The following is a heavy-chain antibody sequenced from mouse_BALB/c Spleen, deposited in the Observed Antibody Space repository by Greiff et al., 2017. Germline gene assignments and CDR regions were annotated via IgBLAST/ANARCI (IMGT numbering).Heavy chain of an antibody. J-gene: IGHJ3*01. Sequence: EVQLQQSGTVLARPGASVKMSCKASGYSFTSYWMHWVKQRPGQGLEWIGAIYPGNSDTSYNQKFKGKAKLTAVTSASTAYMELSSLTNEDSAVYYCTRSPIYYDYDWFAYWGQGTLVTVSA. D-gene: IGHD2-4*01. CDR1: GYSFTSYW. V-gene: IGHV1-5*01. CDR2: IYPGNSDT. CDR3: TRSPIYYDYDWFAY.